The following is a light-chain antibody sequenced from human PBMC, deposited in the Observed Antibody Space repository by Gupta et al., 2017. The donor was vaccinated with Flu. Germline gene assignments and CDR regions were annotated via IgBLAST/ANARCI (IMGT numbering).Light chain of an antibody. J-gene: IGLJ3*02. Sequence: QSALPQPASLSGSPGQSITTSCTGTISDIGHYDYVSWYQHHPGTAPKLIIYEVNNEVIKGPAGLAPRFSASKSGNTASLTISGRKAEDEADYYCSSYTTSGTLVFGGGTKLTVL. CDR2: EVNNEVI. V-gene: IGLV2-14*01. CDR3: SSYTTSGTLV. CDR1: ISDIGHYDY.